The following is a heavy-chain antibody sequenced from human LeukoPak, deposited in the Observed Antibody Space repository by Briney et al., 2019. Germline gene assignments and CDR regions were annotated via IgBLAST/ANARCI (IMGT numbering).Heavy chain of an antibody. CDR3: ARGQTSTDTAMAK. D-gene: IGHD5-18*01. CDR1: GVTFSSYS. V-gene: IGHV3-21*01. Sequence: GGSLRLSCAASGVTFSSYSMNWVRQAPGKGLEWVASISSSSGYIYYAHSVKGRFTISRDNSKNSLYLQMNSLRAEDTAVYYCARGQTSTDTAMAKWGQGTLVTVSS. CDR2: ISSSSGYI. J-gene: IGHJ4*02.